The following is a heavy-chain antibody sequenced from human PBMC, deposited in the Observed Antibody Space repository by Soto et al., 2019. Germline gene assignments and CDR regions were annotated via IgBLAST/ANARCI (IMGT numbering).Heavy chain of an antibody. J-gene: IGHJ5*02. CDR1: GGSISSGDYY. CDR2: IYYSGST. V-gene: IGHV4-61*08. Sequence: SETLSLTCTVSGGSISSGDYYWSWIRQPPGKGLEWIGYIYYSGSTNYNPSLKSRVTISVDTSKNQFSLKLSSVTAADTAVYYCARGRPSRIGYCSGGSCYNNWFDPWGQGTLVTVSS. D-gene: IGHD2-15*01. CDR3: ARGRPSRIGYCSGGSCYNNWFDP.